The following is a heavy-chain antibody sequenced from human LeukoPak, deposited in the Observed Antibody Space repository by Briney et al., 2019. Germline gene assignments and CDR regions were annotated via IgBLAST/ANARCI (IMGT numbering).Heavy chain of an antibody. CDR1: GGTFSSYA. J-gene: IGHJ4*02. D-gene: IGHD6-19*01. Sequence: GASVKVSCKASGGTFSSYAISWVRQAPGQGLEWMGGIIPIFGTANYAQKFQGRVTITADESTSTAYMELSSLRSEDTAVYYCARVSVVAGVAYFDYWGQGTLVTVSS. CDR2: IIPIFGTA. CDR3: ARVSVVAGVAYFDY. V-gene: IGHV1-69*13.